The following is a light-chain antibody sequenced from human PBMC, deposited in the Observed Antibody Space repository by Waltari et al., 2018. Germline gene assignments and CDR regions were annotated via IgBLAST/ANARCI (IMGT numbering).Light chain of an antibody. Sequence: QSVLTQSHSVSATPGQRVTISCSGSRSNPGVNSVNWYQHVPGAAPRLLIYSNNRRPSGVPDRFSGSKSGTSASLAISGLQSEDEAHYYCATWDSDVNAWLFGGGTKVTVL. CDR2: SNN. CDR1: RSNPGVNS. CDR3: ATWDSDVNAWL. J-gene: IGLJ2*01. V-gene: IGLV1-44*01.